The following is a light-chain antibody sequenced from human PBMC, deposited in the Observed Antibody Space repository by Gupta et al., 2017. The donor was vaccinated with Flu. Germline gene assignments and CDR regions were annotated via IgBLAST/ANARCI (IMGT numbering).Light chain of an antibody. J-gene: IGLJ2*01. V-gene: IGLV1-44*01. Sequence: QSVLTQPPSASGTPGQRVTISCSGSSSNIGRNAVNWYQQLPGTAPKLLIYTNNLRPSGVPDRISGSKSGASASLAISGLQTDDEADYYCAAWDDSLKGVAFGGGTKLTVL. CDR2: TNN. CDR3: AAWDDSLKGVA. CDR1: SSNIGRNA.